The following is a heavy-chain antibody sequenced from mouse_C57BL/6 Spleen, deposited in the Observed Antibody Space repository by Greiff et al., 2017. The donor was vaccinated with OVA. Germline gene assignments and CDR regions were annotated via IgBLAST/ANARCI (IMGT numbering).Heavy chain of an antibody. CDR3: ARGHYGSSYPGYFDV. Sequence: EVKLMESGPGLVKPSQSLSLTCSVSGYSFTSGYFWNWIRQFPGNLLEWLGFISYDGSNNYNPSLKNRITFTRDPSKNQFFLKLNSVTTEDTATYYCARGHYGSSYPGYFDVWGTGTTVTVSS. CDR2: ISYDGSN. CDR1: GYSFTSGYF. V-gene: IGHV3-6*01. J-gene: IGHJ1*03. D-gene: IGHD1-1*01.